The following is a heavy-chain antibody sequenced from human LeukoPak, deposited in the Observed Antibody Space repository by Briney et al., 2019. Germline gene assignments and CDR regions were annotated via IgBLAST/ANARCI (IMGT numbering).Heavy chain of an antibody. CDR2: ISSSSSYI. CDR1: GFTFSSYS. CDR3: ATYGSGSRRGVDY. D-gene: IGHD3-10*01. Sequence: PGGSLRLSCAASGFTFSSYSMNWVRQAPGKGLEWVSSISSSSSYIYYADSVKGRFTISRGNAKNSLYLQMNSLRAEDTAVYYCATYGSGSRRGVDYWGQGTLVTVSS. J-gene: IGHJ4*02. V-gene: IGHV3-21*01.